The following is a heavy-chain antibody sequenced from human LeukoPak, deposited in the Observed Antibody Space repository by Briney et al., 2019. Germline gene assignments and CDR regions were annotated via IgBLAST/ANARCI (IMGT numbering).Heavy chain of an antibody. Sequence: PGGSLRLSCAASGFTFSIYWMSWVRQAPGKGLEWVSAISGSGGSTYYADSVKGRFTISRDNSKNTLYLQMNSLRAEDTAVYYCAKDKCPPHAPSCFPYGMDVWGQGTTVTVSS. D-gene: IGHD2-2*01. J-gene: IGHJ6*02. CDR2: ISGSGGST. CDR1: GFTFSIYW. CDR3: AKDKCPPHAPSCFPYGMDV. V-gene: IGHV3-23*01.